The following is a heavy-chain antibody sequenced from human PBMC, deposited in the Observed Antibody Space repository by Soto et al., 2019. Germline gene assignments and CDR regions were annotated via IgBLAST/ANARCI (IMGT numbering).Heavy chain of an antibody. CDR2: ISYDGSNK. V-gene: IGHV3-30*18. J-gene: IGHJ4*02. CDR1: GFTFSSYG. CDR3: AKDLPRRIAAAAPDY. D-gene: IGHD6-13*01. Sequence: QVQLGESGGGVVQPGRSLRLSCAASGFTFSSYGMHWVRQAPGKGLERVAVISYDGSNKYYADSVKGRFTISRDNSKNPLNLQMNSLRAEVTAVYYCAKDLPRRIAAAAPDYWGQGTLVTVCS.